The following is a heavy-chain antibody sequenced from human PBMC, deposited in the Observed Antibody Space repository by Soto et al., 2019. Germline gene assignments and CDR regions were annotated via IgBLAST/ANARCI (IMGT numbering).Heavy chain of an antibody. CDR2: ITGSGENT. Sequence: LRLSCAASGFTFDNYAMNWVRQAPGKGLEWVSGITGSGENTYYADSVKGRFTISRDNSKNTLYVQLNSLRVEDTAIYYCAKVSLGATTITDFYYYGVDVWGQGTMVTVSS. D-gene: IGHD1-26*01. J-gene: IGHJ6*02. CDR3: AKVSLGATTITDFYYYGVDV. CDR1: GFTFDNYA. V-gene: IGHV3-23*01.